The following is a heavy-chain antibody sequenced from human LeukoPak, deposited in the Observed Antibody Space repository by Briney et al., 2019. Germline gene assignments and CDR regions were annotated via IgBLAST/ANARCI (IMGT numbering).Heavy chain of an antibody. CDR3: TRGYGSSLGGY. J-gene: IGHJ4*02. V-gene: IGHV3-30*03. CDR2: ISYDGSNK. Sequence: SGGSLRLSCAASGFTFSSYGMHWVRQAPGKGLEWVAVISYDGSNKYYADSVKGRFTISRDNSKNTLYLQMNSLRAEDTAVYYCTRGYGSSLGGYWGQGTLVTVSS. CDR1: GFTFSSYG. D-gene: IGHD3-16*01.